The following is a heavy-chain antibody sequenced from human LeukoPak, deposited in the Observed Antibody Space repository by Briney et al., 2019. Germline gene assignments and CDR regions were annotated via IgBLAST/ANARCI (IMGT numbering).Heavy chain of an antibody. CDR1: GGSIRSESYY. D-gene: IGHD6-19*01. V-gene: IGHV4-61*02. CDR2: IYSSASS. CDR3: ARDMTGSGWNDAFDI. Sequence: SETLSLTCSVPGGSIRSESYYWSWIRQPAGKGLEWIGRIYSSASSKFNPSLKSRVTISIDTSKNQFSLNLSSVTAADTAVYYCARDMTGSGWNDAFDIWGQGTMVTVSS. J-gene: IGHJ3*02.